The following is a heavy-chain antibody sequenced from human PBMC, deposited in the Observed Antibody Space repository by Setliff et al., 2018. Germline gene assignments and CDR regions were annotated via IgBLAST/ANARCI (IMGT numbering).Heavy chain of an antibody. J-gene: IGHJ4*02. D-gene: IGHD3-22*01. CDR1: RNTLTPLS. V-gene: IGHV1-24*01. CDR2: FAPEEGER. CDR3: AIIGPDSSGYYWIFDY. Sequence: ASVQISCTVFRNTLTPLSIHWVRQAPGEGLEWIGGFAPEEGERIYAPRLQGRVTMTEDTSSDTAYMELGSLRSEDTAMYYCAIIGPDSSGYYWIFDYWGQGTLVTVSS.